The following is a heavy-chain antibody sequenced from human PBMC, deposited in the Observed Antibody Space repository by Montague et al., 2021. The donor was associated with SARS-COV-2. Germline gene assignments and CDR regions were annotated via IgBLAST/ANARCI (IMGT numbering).Heavy chain of an antibody. J-gene: IGHJ4*02. V-gene: IGHV4-59*01. CDR3: ARGPHSNTWYDPGDY. CDR2: IFHSGTT. D-gene: IGHD6-13*01. CDR1: GGSISNYY. Sequence: SETLSLTCTVSGGSISNYYWSWIRQTPGKGLEWIGFIFHSGTTNYNPSLKSRVTISTDTSKNHFSLRLTSVTTTDTAVYYCARGPHSNTWYDPGDYWGQGILVTVSS.